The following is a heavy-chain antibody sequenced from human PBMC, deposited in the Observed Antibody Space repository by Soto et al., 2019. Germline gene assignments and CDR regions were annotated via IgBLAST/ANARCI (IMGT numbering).Heavy chain of an antibody. V-gene: IGHV4-59*01. CDR1: GGSLSSYY. CDR2: IYYSGST. Sequence: SETLSLTCTVSGGSLSSYYWSWIRPPPGKGLEWIGYIYYSGSTNYNPSLKSRVTISVDTSKNQFSLKLSSVTAADTAVYYCARAWGYYDSSGYYHDDAFDIWGQGTMVTVSS. CDR3: ARAWGYYDSSGYYHDDAFDI. D-gene: IGHD3-22*01. J-gene: IGHJ3*02.